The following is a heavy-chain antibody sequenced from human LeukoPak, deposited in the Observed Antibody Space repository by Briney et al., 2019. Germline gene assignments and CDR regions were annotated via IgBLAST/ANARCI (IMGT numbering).Heavy chain of an antibody. CDR3: AREIQRTVEMTTNRAFDI. CDR2: ISYDGSNK. CDR1: GFTFSSYA. J-gene: IGHJ3*02. Sequence: GRSLRLSCAASGFTFSSYAMHWVRQAPGKGLEWVAVISYDGSNKYYADSVRGRFTISRDNANNTLYLQMNSLRAEDTAVHYCAREIQRTVEMTTNRAFDIWGQGTMVTVSS. V-gene: IGHV3-30-3*01. D-gene: IGHD5-24*01.